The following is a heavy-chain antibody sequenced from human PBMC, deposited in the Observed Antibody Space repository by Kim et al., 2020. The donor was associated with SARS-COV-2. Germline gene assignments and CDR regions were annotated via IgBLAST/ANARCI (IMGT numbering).Heavy chain of an antibody. V-gene: IGHV1-3*01. Sequence: ASVKVSCKASGYTFTSYAMHWLRQAPGQRLEWMGWINAGNGYTKYSQKFQGRLTITRDTSASTAYMELSSLTSEDTAVYYCAKDWEVQGITPDYWGQGTPVTVSS. CDR1: GYTFTSYA. D-gene: IGHD3-10*01. CDR2: INAGNGYT. CDR3: AKDWEVQGITPDY. J-gene: IGHJ4*02.